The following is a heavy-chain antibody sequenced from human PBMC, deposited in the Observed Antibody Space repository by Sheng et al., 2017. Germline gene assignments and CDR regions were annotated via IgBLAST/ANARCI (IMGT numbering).Heavy chain of an antibody. CDR3: VRRGGSLDF. V-gene: IGHV3-7*01. Sequence: EVQLLESGGGLVQPGGSLRLSCAASGFVFSGYWMSWVRQTPEKGLEWVANIKLDGSNKYYVDSVRGRFTISRDNAKNSLYLQMNSLRAEDTAVYYCVRRGGSLDFWGRRDTGHRLF. CDR2: IKLDGSNK. CDR1: GFVFSGYW. J-gene: IGHJ3*01. D-gene: IGHD3-16*01.